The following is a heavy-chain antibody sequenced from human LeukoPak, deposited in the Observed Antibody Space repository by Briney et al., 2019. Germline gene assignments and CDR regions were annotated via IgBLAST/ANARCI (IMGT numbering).Heavy chain of an antibody. V-gene: IGHV3-21*01. CDR3: ARAHTSGYVADY. Sequence: GGSLRLSCVVSGFTFSSSSMNWVRQAPGKGLEWVSSISSSSSYIYYADSVKGRFTISRDNAKNSLYLQMNSLRAEDTAVYYCARAHTSGYVADYWGQGTLVTVSS. CDR1: GFTFSSSS. CDR2: ISSSSSYI. D-gene: IGHD5-12*01. J-gene: IGHJ4*02.